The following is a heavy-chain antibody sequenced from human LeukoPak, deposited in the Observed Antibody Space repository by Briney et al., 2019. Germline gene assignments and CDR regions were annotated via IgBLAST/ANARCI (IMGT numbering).Heavy chain of an antibody. D-gene: IGHD2-15*01. J-gene: IGHJ6*02. Sequence: GGSLRLSCAASGFSFDDYAMHWVRQPPGKGLEWVSVISGDGGDTDYVDSVKSRFTISRDNSKDSLYLQMNSLRTEDTALYYCAKEFGYCSGSSCYRYYYYPMDVWGQGTTVTVSS. V-gene: IGHV3-43*02. CDR3: AKEFGYCSGSSCYRYYYYPMDV. CDR1: GFSFDDYA. CDR2: ISGDGGDT.